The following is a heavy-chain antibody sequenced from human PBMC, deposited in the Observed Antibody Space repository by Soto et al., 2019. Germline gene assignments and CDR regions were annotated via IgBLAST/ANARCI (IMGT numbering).Heavy chain of an antibody. CDR2: IYPGDSDT. D-gene: IGHD3-22*01. CDR3: ARSVAYYYDSSGYHYYFDY. Sequence: GESLKISCKGSGYSFTSYWIGWVRQMPGKGLEWMGIIYPGDSDTRYSPSFQGQVTISANKSISTAYLQWSSLKASDTAMYYCARSVAYYYDSSGYHYYFDYWGQGTLVTV. CDR1: GYSFTSYW. J-gene: IGHJ4*02. V-gene: IGHV5-51*01.